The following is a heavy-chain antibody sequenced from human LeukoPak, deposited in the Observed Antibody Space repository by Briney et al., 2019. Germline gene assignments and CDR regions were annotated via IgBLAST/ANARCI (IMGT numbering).Heavy chain of an antibody. CDR3: ARNFDWLPALDY. CDR1: GCTFSGYS. V-gene: IGHV3-48*02. Sequence: GGSLRLSCAASGCTFSGYSMNWVRQAPGKGLEWVSYISSSSGTIYYADSVKGRFTISRDNAKNSLYLQMNGLRDEDTAVYYCARNFDWLPALDYWGQGTLVTVSS. CDR2: ISSSSGTI. J-gene: IGHJ4*02. D-gene: IGHD3-9*01.